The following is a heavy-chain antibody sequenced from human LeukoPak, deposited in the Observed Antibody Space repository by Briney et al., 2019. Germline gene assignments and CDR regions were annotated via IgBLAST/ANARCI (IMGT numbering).Heavy chain of an antibody. J-gene: IGHJ4*02. CDR2: ISGSGGST. CDR3: AKIPPGPYSSSWFAIIYFDY. CDR1: GFTFSNYA. Sequence: GGSLRLSCAASGFTFSNYAMSWVRQAPGKGLEWVSAISGSGGSTYYADSVKGRFTISRANSKNTLYLQMNSLRAEDTAVYYCAKIPPGPYSSSWFAIIYFDYWGQGTLVTVSS. V-gene: IGHV3-23*01. D-gene: IGHD6-13*01.